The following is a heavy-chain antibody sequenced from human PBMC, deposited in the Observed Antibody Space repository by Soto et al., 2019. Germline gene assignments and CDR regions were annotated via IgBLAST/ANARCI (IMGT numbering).Heavy chain of an antibody. CDR2: ISGSGGST. V-gene: IGHV3-23*01. CDR1: GFTFSSYA. J-gene: IGHJ4*02. D-gene: IGHD3-3*01. Sequence: GGPLRLSCAASGFTFSSYAMSWVRQAPGKGLEWVSAISGSGGSTYYADSVKGRFTISRDNSKNTLYLQMNSLRAEDTAVYYCAKGYDFWSGSAFDYWGQGTLVTVSS. CDR3: AKGYDFWSGSAFDY.